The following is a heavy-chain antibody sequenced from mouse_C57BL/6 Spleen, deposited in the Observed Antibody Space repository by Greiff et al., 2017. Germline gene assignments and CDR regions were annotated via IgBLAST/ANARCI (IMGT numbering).Heavy chain of an antibody. CDR1: GYTFTSYW. V-gene: IGHV1-53*01. J-gene: IGHJ4*01. CDR3: ASTTVVATKAMDY. D-gene: IGHD1-1*01. Sequence: VQLQQPGTELVKPGASVKLSCKASGYTFTSYWMHWVKQRPGQGLEWIGNINPSNGGTNYNEKFKSKATLTVDKSSSTAYMQLGSLTSEDSAVYYCASTTVVATKAMDYWGQGTSVTVSS. CDR2: INPSNGGT.